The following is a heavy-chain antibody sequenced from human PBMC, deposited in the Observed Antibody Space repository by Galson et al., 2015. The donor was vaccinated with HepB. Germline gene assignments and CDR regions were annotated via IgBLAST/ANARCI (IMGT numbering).Heavy chain of an antibody. D-gene: IGHD3-10*01. CDR2: ISYDGSNK. J-gene: IGHJ4*02. Sequence: SLRLSCAASGFTFSSYGMHWARQAPGKGLEWVAVISYDGSNKYYADSVKGRFTISRDNSKNTLYLQMNSLRAEDTAVYYCAKDGRYYGSGSSPSHFDYWGQGTLVTVSS. CDR3: AKDGRYYGSGSSPSHFDY. V-gene: IGHV3-30*18. CDR1: GFTFSSYG.